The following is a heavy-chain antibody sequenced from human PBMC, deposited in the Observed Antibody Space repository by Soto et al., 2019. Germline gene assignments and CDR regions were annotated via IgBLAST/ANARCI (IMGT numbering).Heavy chain of an antibody. J-gene: IGHJ4*02. CDR3: TPLFRSFEPIDY. Sequence: PGGSLRLSCAASGFTFNDAWMNWVRQAPGKGLEWVGRIASNSEGGATDYAAPVKGRFTISRDDSKATLYLQMNSLKTEDTAVYYCTPLFRSFEPIDYWGQGTLVTVS. D-gene: IGHD3-9*01. V-gene: IGHV3-15*04. CDR1: GFTFNDAW. CDR2: IASNSEGGAT.